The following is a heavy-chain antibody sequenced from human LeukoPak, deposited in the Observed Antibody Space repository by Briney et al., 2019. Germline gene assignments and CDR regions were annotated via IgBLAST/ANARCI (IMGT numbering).Heavy chain of an antibody. CDR1: GYTLTGYY. Sequence: ASVKVSCKASGYTLTGYYMHWVRQAPGQGLEWMGRINPNSGGTNYAQKFQGRVTMTRDTSISTAYMELSRLRSDDTAVYYCARSPQGDNWNDYWGQGTLVTVSS. CDR3: ARSPQGDNWNDY. CDR2: INPNSGGT. D-gene: IGHD1-20*01. J-gene: IGHJ4*02. V-gene: IGHV1-2*06.